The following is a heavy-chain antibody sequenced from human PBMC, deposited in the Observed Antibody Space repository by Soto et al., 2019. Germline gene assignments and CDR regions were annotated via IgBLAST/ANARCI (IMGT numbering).Heavy chain of an antibody. CDR3: ARGGGFFDY. J-gene: IGHJ4*02. D-gene: IGHD3-10*01. CDR1: GFTFSSYV. Sequence: EVQLVESGGGLVQPGGSLRLSCAADGFTFSSYVVKWLRQAPGKGLEWVSYISISSSTRYYADSVRGRFTISRDNAKNSLYLQMNSMRDEDTAVYYCARGGGFFDYWGQGTLVTVSS. CDR2: ISISSSTR. V-gene: IGHV3-48*02.